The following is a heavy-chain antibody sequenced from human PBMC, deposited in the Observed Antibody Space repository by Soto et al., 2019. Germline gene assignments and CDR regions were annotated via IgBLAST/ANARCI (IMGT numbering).Heavy chain of an antibody. J-gene: IGHJ4*02. D-gene: IGHD3-10*01. CDR3: AKKVNSGSGSQYFDY. Sequence: GGSLRLSCAASGFTFSSYSMNWVRQAPGKGLEWVSSISSSSSYIYYADSVKGRFTISRDNAKNSLYLQMISLRAEDTAIYYCAKKVNSGSGSQYFDYWGQGTLVTVSS. V-gene: IGHV3-21*04. CDR2: ISSSSSYI. CDR1: GFTFSSYS.